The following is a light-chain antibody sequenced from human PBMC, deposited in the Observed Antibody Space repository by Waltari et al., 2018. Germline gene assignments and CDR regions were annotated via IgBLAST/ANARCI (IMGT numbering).Light chain of an antibody. Sequence: EIVVTQSPATLSVSPGERVTLSCRTSQTIDNNLAWYQQKPGQTPRLLIYGASTRAIGIPARFSGSGFGTEFTLTISSLQSEDFAVYYCQQYNNWLSVTFGQGTRLEI. CDR3: QQYNNWLSVT. CDR2: GAS. V-gene: IGKV3-15*01. CDR1: QTIDNN. J-gene: IGKJ5*01.